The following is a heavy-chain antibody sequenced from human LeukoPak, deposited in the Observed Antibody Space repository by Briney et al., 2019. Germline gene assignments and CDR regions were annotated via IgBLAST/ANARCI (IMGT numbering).Heavy chain of an antibody. CDR2: IYYSGST. D-gene: IGHD3-10*01. Sequence: SEALSLTCTVSGGSISSYYWSWIRQPPGKGLEWIGYIYYSGSTNYNPSLKSRVTISVDTSKNQFSLKLSSVTAADTAVYYCARGGSRITMVRGVDNWFDPWGQGTLVTVSA. CDR1: GGSISSYY. V-gene: IGHV4-59*01. J-gene: IGHJ5*02. CDR3: ARGGSRITMVRGVDNWFDP.